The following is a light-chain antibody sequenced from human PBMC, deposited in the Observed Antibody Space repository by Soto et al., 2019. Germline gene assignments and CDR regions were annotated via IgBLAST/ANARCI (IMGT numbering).Light chain of an antibody. V-gene: IGKV1-5*03. Sequence: SVGDRVTITCRASQSISSWLAWYQQKPGKAPKLLIYKASSLESGVPSRFSGSGSGTEFTLTISSLQPDDFATYYCQQYNSYPWTFGQGTKVDIK. CDR1: QSISSW. J-gene: IGKJ1*01. CDR3: QQYNSYPWT. CDR2: KAS.